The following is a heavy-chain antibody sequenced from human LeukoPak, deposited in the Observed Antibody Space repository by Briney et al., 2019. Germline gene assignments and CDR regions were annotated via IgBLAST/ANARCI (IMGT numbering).Heavy chain of an antibody. CDR2: IYHSGST. V-gene: IGHV4-30-2*01. D-gene: IGHD1/OR15-1a*01. J-gene: IGHJ5*02. CDR1: GGSISSGGYS. CDR3: ARSLEQPGHCWFDP. Sequence: SETLSLTCAVSGGSISSGGYSWSWIRQPPGKGLEWIGYIYHSGSTYYNPSLKSRVTISVDRSKNQFSLKLSSVTAADTAVYYCARSLEQPGHCWFDPWGQGTLVTVSS.